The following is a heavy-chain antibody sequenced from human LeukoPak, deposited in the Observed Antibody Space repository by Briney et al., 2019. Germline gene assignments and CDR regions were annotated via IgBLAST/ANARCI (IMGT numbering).Heavy chain of an antibody. CDR3: ARRLTQYDCFDP. CDR1: GDSVSSNSVT. CDR2: TYYRSTWCN. J-gene: IGHJ5*02. D-gene: IGHD2-2*01. Sequence: SQTPSLTCAISGDSVSSNSVTWNWIRQSPSRGLEWLGRTYYRSTWCNDYAVSVRGRITVNPDTSKNQFSLHLNSVTPEDTAVYYCARRLTQYDCFDPWGQGILVTVSS. V-gene: IGHV6-1*01.